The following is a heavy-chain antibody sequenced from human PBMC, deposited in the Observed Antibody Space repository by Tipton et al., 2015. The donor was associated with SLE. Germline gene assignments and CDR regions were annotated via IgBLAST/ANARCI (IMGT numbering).Heavy chain of an antibody. CDR1: VDSISSGAYY. CDR3: ARLVPGEGWVDP. CDR2: IYYSGST. J-gene: IGHJ5*02. D-gene: IGHD2-2*01. Sequence: TLSLTCTVSVDSISSGAYYWSWIRQHPGKGLEWIAYIYYSGSTYYNPSLKSRVTISVDTSKNQFSLRLSSVTAADTAAYYCARLVPGEGWVDPWGQGTLVTVSS. V-gene: IGHV4-31*03.